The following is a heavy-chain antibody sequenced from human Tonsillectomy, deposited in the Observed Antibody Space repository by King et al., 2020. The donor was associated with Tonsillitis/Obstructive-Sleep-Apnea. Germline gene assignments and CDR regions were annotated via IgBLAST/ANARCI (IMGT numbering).Heavy chain of an antibody. Sequence: VQLVESGGGLVKPGGSLRLSCAASGFTFSSYNMNWVRQAPGKGLEWVSSISSSSSYTYYADSVKGRFTISRDNSNNSLYLQMNSLRAEDTAVYYCATVRGWYFNLWGRGTLVTVSS. CDR2: ISSSSSYT. CDR1: GFTFSSYN. CDR3: ATVRGWYFNL. V-gene: IGHV3-21*01. D-gene: IGHD3-10*01. J-gene: IGHJ2*01.